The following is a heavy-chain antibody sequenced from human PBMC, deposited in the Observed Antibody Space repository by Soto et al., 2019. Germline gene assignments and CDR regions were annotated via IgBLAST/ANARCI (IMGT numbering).Heavy chain of an antibody. V-gene: IGHV3-74*01. Sequence: GGSLRLSCAASGFTFSNYWMYWVRQAPGKGLRWVSHISSDGSRTCYADSVNGRFTISRDNAKNTLFVQMNSQRAEDTAVYYCSRSSGYYAFDIWGQGTMVTVSS. CDR1: GFTFSNYW. CDR3: SRSSGYYAFDI. J-gene: IGHJ3*02. CDR2: ISSDGSRT. D-gene: IGHD3-22*01.